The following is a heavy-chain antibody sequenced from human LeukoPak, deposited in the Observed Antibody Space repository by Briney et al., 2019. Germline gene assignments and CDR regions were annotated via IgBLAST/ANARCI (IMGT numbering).Heavy chain of an antibody. V-gene: IGHV3-30*18. CDR1: GFTFSRYG. D-gene: IGHD3-10*01. CDR3: AKGQVLLWFGDSPPGGYFDY. J-gene: IGHJ4*02. Sequence: GGSLRLSCAASGFTFSRYGMHWVRQAPGKGLEWVAVISHDGSNKKCADSVKGRFTISRDNSNNTLYLQMNSLRAEDTAVYYCAKGQVLLWFGDSPPGGYFDYWGQGTLVTVSS. CDR2: ISHDGSNK.